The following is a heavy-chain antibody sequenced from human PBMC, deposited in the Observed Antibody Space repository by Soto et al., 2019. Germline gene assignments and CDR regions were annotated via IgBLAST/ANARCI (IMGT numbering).Heavy chain of an antibody. CDR2: IIPISGIA. CDR3: ANPPRY. V-gene: IGHV1-69*02. Sequence: ISWVRQATGQGLEWMGRIIPISGIANHAQKFQGRVTITADKSTGTAYMELSSLRSEDTAVYYCANPPRYWGQGTLVTVSS. J-gene: IGHJ4*02.